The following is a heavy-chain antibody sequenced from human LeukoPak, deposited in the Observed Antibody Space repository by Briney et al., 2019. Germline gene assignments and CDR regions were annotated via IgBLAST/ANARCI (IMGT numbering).Heavy chain of an antibody. Sequence: SETLSLTCAVSGGSISSSNWWSWVRQPPGKGLEWIGEIYHSGSTNYNPSLKSRVTISVDKSKNQFSLKLSSVTAADTAVYYCARADGGFIAALDYWGQGTLVTVSS. CDR3: ARADGGFIAALDY. J-gene: IGHJ4*02. CDR2: IYHSGST. CDR1: GGSISSSNW. D-gene: IGHD6-6*01. V-gene: IGHV4-4*02.